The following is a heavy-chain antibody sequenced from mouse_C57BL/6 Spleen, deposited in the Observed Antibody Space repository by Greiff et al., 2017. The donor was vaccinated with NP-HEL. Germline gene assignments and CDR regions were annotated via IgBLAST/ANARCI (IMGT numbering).Heavy chain of an antibody. V-gene: IGHV5-17*01. J-gene: IGHJ3*01. CDR2: ISSGSSTI. CDR3: ARCLSYYDYDGWFAY. CDR1: GFTFSDYG. D-gene: IGHD2-4*01. Sequence: EVMLVESGGGLVKPGGSLKLSCAASGFTFSDYGMHWVRQAPEKGLEWVAYISSGSSTIYYADTVKGRFTISRDNAKNTLFLQMTSLRSEDTAMYYCARCLSYYDYDGWFAYWGQGTLVTVSA.